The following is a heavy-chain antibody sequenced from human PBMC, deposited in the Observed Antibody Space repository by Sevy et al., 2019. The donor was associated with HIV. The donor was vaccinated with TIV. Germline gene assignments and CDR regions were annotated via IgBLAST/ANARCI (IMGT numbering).Heavy chain of an antibody. D-gene: IGHD1-26*01. V-gene: IGHV3-43D*03. Sequence: GGSLRLSCAASGFTFDDYAMHWVRQAPGKGLEWVSLISWDGGSTYYADSVKGRFTISRDNSKNSLYLQMSSLRAEDTALYYCAKDSMKVGATAFYYYGMDVWGQGTTVTVSS. CDR1: GFTFDDYA. CDR3: AKDSMKVGATAFYYYGMDV. J-gene: IGHJ6*02. CDR2: ISWDGGST.